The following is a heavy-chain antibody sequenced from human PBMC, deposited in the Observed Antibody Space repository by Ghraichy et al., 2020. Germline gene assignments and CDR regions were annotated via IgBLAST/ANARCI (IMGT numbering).Heavy chain of an antibody. CDR1: GFTFSGYA. Sequence: GSLNISCAASGFTFSGYAMSWVRQAPGKGLEWVSALSGSGGNTYYADSVKGRFTISRDNSKNTLYLHMNSLRDEDTAVYFCAREGLFDSKWYEYNDYWGQGTLVTVSS. D-gene: IGHD6-13*01. V-gene: IGHV3-23*01. J-gene: IGHJ4*02. CDR3: AREGLFDSKWYEYNDY. CDR2: LSGSGGNT.